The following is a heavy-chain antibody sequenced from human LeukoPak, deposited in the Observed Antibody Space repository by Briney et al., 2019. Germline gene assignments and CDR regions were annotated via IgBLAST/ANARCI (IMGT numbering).Heavy chain of an antibody. V-gene: IGHV1-46*01. CDR2: INPSGGST. CDR3: ARDLGRADYDWGSYQDY. Sequence: ASVKVSCKASGYTFTSYYMHWVRQAPGQGLEWTGIINPSGGSTSYAQKFQGRVTMTRDTSTSTVYMELSSLRSEDTAVYYCARDLGRADYDWGSYQDYWGQGTLVTVSS. CDR1: GYTFTSYY. D-gene: IGHD3-16*01. J-gene: IGHJ4*02.